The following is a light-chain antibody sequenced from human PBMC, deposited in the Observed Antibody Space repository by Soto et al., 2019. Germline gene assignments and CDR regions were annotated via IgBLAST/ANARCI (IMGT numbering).Light chain of an antibody. V-gene: IGKV1-5*03. CDR2: KAS. J-gene: IGKJ5*01. CDR3: QQYYSYPQVT. Sequence: DIQMTQSPSTLSASVGARVTITCRASQSISSWLAWYQQKPGKAPKLLIYKASSLESGVPSRFSGSGSGTEFTLTISSLQPDDFATYYCQQYYSYPQVTFGQGTRLEIK. CDR1: QSISSW.